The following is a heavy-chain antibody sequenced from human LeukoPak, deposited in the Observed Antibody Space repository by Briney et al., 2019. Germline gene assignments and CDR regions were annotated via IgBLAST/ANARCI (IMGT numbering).Heavy chain of an antibody. J-gene: IGHJ4*02. CDR1: GYTFTGYY. CDR2: INPNSGGT. V-gene: IGHV1-2*02. Sequence: ASVKVSCKASGYTFTGYYMHWVRQAPGQGLEWMGWINPNSGGTNYAQKFQGRVTMTRDTSISTAYMELSRLRSDDTAVYYCARAQITMIVVATPDYWGQGTLVTVSS. D-gene: IGHD3-22*01. CDR3: ARAQITMIVVATPDY.